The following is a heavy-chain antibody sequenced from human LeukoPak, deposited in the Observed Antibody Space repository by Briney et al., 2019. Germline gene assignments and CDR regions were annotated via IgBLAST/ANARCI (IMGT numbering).Heavy chain of an antibody. D-gene: IGHD5-18*01. CDR1: GFTFTSSA. CDR2: IVVGSGNT. V-gene: IGHV1-58*01. CDR3: AAGTAMVNGDAFDI. Sequence: GASVKVSCKASGFTFTSSAVQWVRQARGQRLEWIGWIVVGSGNTNYAQKFQERVTITRDMSTSTAYMELSSLRSEDTAVYYCAAGTAMVNGDAFDIWGQGTMVTVSS. J-gene: IGHJ3*02.